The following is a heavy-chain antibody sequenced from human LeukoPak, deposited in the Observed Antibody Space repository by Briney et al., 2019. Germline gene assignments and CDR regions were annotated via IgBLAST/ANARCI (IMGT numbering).Heavy chain of an antibody. Sequence: PGGSLRLSCAASGFTFSSYWMHWVRQAPGKGLVWVSRINSDGSSTSYADSVKGRFTISRDNAKNPLYLQMNSLRAEDTAVYYCARGGRAAAGTYYDYWGQGTLVTVSS. V-gene: IGHV3-74*01. D-gene: IGHD6-13*01. J-gene: IGHJ4*02. CDR2: INSDGSST. CDR3: ARGGRAAAGTYYDY. CDR1: GFTFSSYW.